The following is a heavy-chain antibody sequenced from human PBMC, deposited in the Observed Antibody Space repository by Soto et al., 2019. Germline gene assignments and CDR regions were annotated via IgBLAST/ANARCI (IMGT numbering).Heavy chain of an antibody. D-gene: IGHD2-2*02. CDR3: ARADRQYCSVSTCYIFDH. Sequence: SETLSLTCIVSGASVSSGSYYWTWIRQPPGKGLEWIGYTDYSGSTKYNPSLKSRVTISVDTSKNQFSLRVSSVTAADTAMYYCARADRQYCSVSTCYIFDHWGQGTQVTVSS. J-gene: IGHJ4*02. CDR1: GASVSSGSYY. V-gene: IGHV4-61*01. CDR2: TDYSGST.